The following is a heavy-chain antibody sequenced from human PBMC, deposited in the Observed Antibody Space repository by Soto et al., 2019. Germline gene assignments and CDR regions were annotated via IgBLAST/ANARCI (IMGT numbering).Heavy chain of an antibody. CDR1: GGSISSYY. CDR3: ARDLGYGNWFDP. CDR2: IYYSGST. V-gene: IGHV4-59*01. D-gene: IGHD6-13*01. Sequence: SETLSLTCTVSGGSISSYYWSWVRQPPGKGLEWIGYIYYSGSTNYNPSLKSRVTISVDTSKNQFSLKLSSVTAADTAVYYCARDLGYGNWFDPWGQGTLVTVSS. J-gene: IGHJ5*02.